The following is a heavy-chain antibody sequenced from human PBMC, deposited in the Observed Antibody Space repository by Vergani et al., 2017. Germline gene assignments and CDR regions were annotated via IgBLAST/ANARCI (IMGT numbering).Heavy chain of an antibody. D-gene: IGHD2-15*01. Sequence: VQLVESGGGLVQPGGSLRLSCAASGFTFSSYGMHWVRQAPGKGLEWVAVISYDGSNKYYADSVKGRFTISRDNSKNTLYLQMNSLRAEDTAVYYCAKDRGYCSGGSCYVGVFWFDPWGQGTLVTVSS. CDR1: GFTFSSYG. CDR3: AKDRGYCSGGSCYVGVFWFDP. CDR2: ISYDGSNK. V-gene: IGHV3-30*18. J-gene: IGHJ5*02.